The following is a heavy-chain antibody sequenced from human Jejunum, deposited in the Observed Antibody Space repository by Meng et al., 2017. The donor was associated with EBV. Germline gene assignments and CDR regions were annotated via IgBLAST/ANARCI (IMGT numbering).Heavy chain of an antibody. J-gene: IGHJ3*02. CDR1: GFDFTKAW. CDR3: LGAFDI. V-gene: IGHV3-15*02. Sequence: VRLWGSGGAWVKPGASLRLSCAGSGFDFTKAWMTWVRQAPGKGLEWVGRIKSKTAGGTIDYAAPVKGRFTISRDDSKKMVYLQMNSLRTEDTALYYCLGAFDIWGQGTMVTVS. CDR2: IKSKTAGGTI.